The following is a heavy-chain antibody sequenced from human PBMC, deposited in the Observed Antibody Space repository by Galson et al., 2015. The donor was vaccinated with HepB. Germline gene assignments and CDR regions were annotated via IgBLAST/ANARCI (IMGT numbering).Heavy chain of an antibody. J-gene: IGHJ4*02. Sequence: SLRLSCAAPGFTFSSYSMNWVRQAPGKGLEWVSSISSSSSYIYYADSVKGRFTISRDNAKNSLYLQMNSLRAEDTAVYYCARDPYYYDSRTDYWGQGTLVTVSS. V-gene: IGHV3-21*01. CDR2: ISSSSSYI. CDR1: GFTFSSYS. CDR3: ARDPYYYDSRTDY. D-gene: IGHD3-22*01.